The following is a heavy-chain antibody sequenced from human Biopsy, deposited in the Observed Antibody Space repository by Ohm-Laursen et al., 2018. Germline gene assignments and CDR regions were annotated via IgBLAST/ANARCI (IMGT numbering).Heavy chain of an antibody. V-gene: IGHV1-46*01. CDR3: ARGPRGLVVITTTALYFDY. D-gene: IGHD3-22*01. CDR2: INPNNDNT. Sequence: EASVKVSCKASGHTFTSYYLHWERRAPGHGLEWMGRINPNNDNTAYAQKFQGRITMTKDTSTSTVYMDLSSLTFDDSAVYYCARGPRGLVVITTTALYFDYWGQGNLVTVSS. J-gene: IGHJ4*02. CDR1: GHTFTSYY.